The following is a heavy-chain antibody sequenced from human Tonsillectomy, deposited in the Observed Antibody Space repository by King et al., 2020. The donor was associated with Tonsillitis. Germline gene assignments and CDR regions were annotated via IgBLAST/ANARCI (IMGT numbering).Heavy chain of an antibody. CDR2: ISYDGSNK. V-gene: IGHV3-30*04. CDR3: AREARADYDILTGVYFDY. J-gene: IGHJ4*02. D-gene: IGHD3-9*01. CDR1: GFTFSSYA. Sequence: VQLVESGGGVVQPGRSLRLSCAASGFTFSSYAMHWVRQAPGKGLEWVAVISYDGSNKYYADSVKGRFTISRDNSKNTLYLQMNSLRAEDTAMYYCAREARADYDILTGVYFDYWGQGTLVTVSS.